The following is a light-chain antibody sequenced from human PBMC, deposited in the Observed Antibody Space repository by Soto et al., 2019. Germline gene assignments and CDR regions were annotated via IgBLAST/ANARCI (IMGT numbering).Light chain of an antibody. CDR1: SSDVGDNS. CDR2: DVS. V-gene: IGLV2-14*01. CDR3: SSYTSSSTLVV. J-gene: IGLJ2*01. Sequence: QSALTQPASVSGSPGQSITISCTGTSSDVGDNSVSWYQQHPGKAPKLMIYDVSSRPSGVSNRFSASKSGNTASLTISGLQAEDESDYYCSSYTSSSTLVVFGGGTKSPS.